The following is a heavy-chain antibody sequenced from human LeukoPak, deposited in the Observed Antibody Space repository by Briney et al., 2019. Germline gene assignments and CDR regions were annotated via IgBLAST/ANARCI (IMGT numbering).Heavy chain of an antibody. CDR1: GFTFSTYW. CDR3: ARVSLGYCSSASCYSVGRYHYYMDV. Sequence: GGSLRLSCAASGFTFSTYWMTWVRQAPGKGLEWVANIKEDGSEKCYVDSVKGRFTISRDNAKNSLYLQMNSLRAEDTAVHYCARVSLGYCSSASCYSVGRYHYYMDVWGKGTTVTVSS. V-gene: IGHV3-7*01. J-gene: IGHJ6*03. CDR2: IKEDGSEK. D-gene: IGHD2-2*02.